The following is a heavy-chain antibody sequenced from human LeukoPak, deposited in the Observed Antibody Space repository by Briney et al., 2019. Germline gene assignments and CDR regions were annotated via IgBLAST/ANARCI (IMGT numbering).Heavy chain of an antibody. V-gene: IGHV4-59*08. CDR1: GGSISNNY. J-gene: IGHJ6*02. D-gene: IGHD5-12*01. Sequence: SETLSLTCTVSGGSISNNYWSWIRQPPGKGLEWIGYIYYSGSTNYNPSLKSRITISVDTSKNHFSLKLSSVTAADTAVYYCARAIVASNYYGMDVWGQGTTVTVSS. CDR2: IYYSGST. CDR3: ARAIVASNYYGMDV.